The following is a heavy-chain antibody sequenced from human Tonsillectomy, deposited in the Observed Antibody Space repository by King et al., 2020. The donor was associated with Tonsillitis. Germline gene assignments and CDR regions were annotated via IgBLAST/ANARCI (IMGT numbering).Heavy chain of an antibody. CDR1: GFTFGDYA. D-gene: IGHD6-19*01. J-gene: IGHJ2*01. CDR3: TRVNGRGWVFDL. V-gene: IGHV3-49*04. Sequence: VQLVESGGGLVQPGRSLRLSCTASGFTFGDYAMSLVRQAPGKGLEWVGFIRSKAYGGTTAYAASVKGRFTISRDDSKSIAYLQMNSLKTEDTAGYYCTRVNGRGWVFDLWGRGTLVPVSS. CDR2: IRSKAYGGTT.